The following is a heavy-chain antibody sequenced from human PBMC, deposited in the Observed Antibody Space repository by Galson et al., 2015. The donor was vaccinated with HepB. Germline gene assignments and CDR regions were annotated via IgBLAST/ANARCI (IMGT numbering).Heavy chain of an antibody. V-gene: IGHV1-69*02. D-gene: IGHD1-1*01. CDR3: ARFTNLDAFDI. Sequence: SVKVSCKASGGTFSSYTISWVRQAPGQGLEWMGRIIPILGIANYAQKFQGRVTITADKSTGTAYMELSSLRSEDTAVYYCARFTNLDAFDIWGQGTMVTVSS. CDR2: IIPILGIA. J-gene: IGHJ3*02. CDR1: GGTFSSYT.